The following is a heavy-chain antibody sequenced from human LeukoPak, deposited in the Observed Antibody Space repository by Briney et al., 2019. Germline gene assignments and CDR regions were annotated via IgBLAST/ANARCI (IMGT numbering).Heavy chain of an antibody. V-gene: IGHV3-53*01. CDR2: IYSDGST. CDR3: ATDSRAVTYYNFDY. Sequence: AGGSLRLSCAASGLTVRNNYMSWVRQSPGKGLEWVSVIYSDGSTYYEDSVKGRFTISRDTSKNTLSLQVSSLRVEDTAVYYCATDSRAVTYYNFDYGGQGTLVTVSS. J-gene: IGHJ4*02. D-gene: IGHD4-17*01. CDR1: GLTVRNNY.